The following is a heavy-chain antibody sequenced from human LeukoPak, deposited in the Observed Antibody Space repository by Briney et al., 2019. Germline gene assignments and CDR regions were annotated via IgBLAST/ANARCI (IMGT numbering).Heavy chain of an antibody. V-gene: IGHV4-59*01. J-gene: IGHJ5*02. Sequence: SETLFLTCTVSGGSISSYYWSWIRQPPGKGLEWIGYIYYSGSTNYNPSLKSRVTISVDTSKNQFSLKLSSVTAADTAVYYCARGYTTTNWFDPWGQGTLVTVSS. CDR3: ARGYTTTNWFDP. CDR1: GGSISSYY. D-gene: IGHD3-16*02. CDR2: IYYSGST.